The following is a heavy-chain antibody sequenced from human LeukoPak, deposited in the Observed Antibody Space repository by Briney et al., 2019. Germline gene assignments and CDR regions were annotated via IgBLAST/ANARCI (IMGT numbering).Heavy chain of an antibody. CDR3: AKDSSPDLGYYDSSGYFDY. D-gene: IGHD3-22*01. CDR1: GFTFSSYG. CDR2: IWYDGSNK. J-gene: IGHJ4*02. V-gene: IGHV3-33*06. Sequence: GRSLRLSCAASGFTFSSYGMHWVRQAPGKGLEWVAVIWYDGSNKYYADSVKGRFTISRDNSKNTLHLQMNSLRAEDTAVYYCAKDSSPDLGYYDSSGYFDYWGQGTLVTVSS.